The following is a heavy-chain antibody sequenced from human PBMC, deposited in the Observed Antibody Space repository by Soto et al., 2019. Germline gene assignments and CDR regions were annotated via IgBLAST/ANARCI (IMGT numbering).Heavy chain of an antibody. Sequence: GGSVGLCCAASGYTLSSSEMQRVRRALGQGVERVSVISYDGSNKYYAYPVKGRFTISRDNSKNTLYLQMNSLRAEDTAVYYGARDASIRPSIHQHCGQGTRVTFAS. J-gene: IGHJ1*01. CDR2: ISYDGSNK. CDR3: ARDASIRPSIHQH. CDR1: GYTLSSSE. V-gene: IGHV3-30-3*01. D-gene: IGHD2-21*01.